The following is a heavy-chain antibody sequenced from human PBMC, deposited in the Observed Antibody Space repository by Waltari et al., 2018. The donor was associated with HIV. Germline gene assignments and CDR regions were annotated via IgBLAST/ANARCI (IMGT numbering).Heavy chain of an antibody. Sequence: EVQLVESGGGLVQPGGSLRLSCAASGFIFSTSLLNWVRQAPGKGLEWVANINQDGSEKYYVDSVKGRFTISRDNAKNSLYLQMNNLRAEDTAVYYCAGEMPTIIGDAFDIWGQGTMVTISS. CDR1: GFIFSTSL. V-gene: IGHV3-7*01. D-gene: IGHD3-16*02. J-gene: IGHJ3*02. CDR2: INQDGSEK. CDR3: AGEMPTIIGDAFDI.